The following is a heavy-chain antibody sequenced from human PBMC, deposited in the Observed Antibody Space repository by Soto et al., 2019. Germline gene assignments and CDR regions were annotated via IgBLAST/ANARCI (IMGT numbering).Heavy chain of an antibody. CDR2: INPSGGSI. CDR3: ARDTSVVIRRLYGMDV. D-gene: IGHD2-15*01. V-gene: IGHV1-46*01. Sequence: GASVKVSCKASGYTFTSYYLHWVRQAPGQGLEWMGIINPSGGSITYAQKFQDRVTMTRDTSTSTVYMEVSSLRSEDTAVYYCARDTSVVIRRLYGMDVWGQGTTVTVSS. CDR1: GYTFTSYY. J-gene: IGHJ6*02.